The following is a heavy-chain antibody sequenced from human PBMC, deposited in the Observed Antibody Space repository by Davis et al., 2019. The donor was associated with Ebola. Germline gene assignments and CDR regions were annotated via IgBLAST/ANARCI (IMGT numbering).Heavy chain of an antibody. CDR1: GGSISSYY. V-gene: IGHV4-59*01. J-gene: IGHJ4*02. D-gene: IGHD6-19*01. CDR3: ATVADHTGVDY. CDR2: IYYGGNT. Sequence: SETLSLTCTVSGGSISSYYWSWIRQPPGKGLEWIGYIYYGGNTNYNPSLKSRVTISRDTSKNQFSLKLSSVTAADTAVYYCATVADHTGVDYWGQGTLVTVSS.